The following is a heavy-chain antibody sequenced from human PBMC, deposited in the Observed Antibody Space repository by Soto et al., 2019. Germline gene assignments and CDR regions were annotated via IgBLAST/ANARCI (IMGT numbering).Heavy chain of an antibody. V-gene: IGHV3-66*01. Sequence: GGSLRLSCAASGFTFSSYAMHWVRQAPGKGLEWVSVIYSGGSTYYADSVKGRFTISRDNSKNTLYLQMNSLRAEDTAVYYCARMGDSSGYSGWFDPWGQGTLVTVSS. D-gene: IGHD3-22*01. CDR3: ARMGDSSGYSGWFDP. CDR2: IYSGGST. CDR1: GFTFSSYA. J-gene: IGHJ5*02.